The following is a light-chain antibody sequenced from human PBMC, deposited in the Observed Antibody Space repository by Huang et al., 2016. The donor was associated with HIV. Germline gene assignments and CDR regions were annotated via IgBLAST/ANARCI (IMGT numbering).Light chain of an antibody. Sequence: IVMTQSPVTLSVSPGERAALSCRAGQSIKSNLAWYQHKPGQAPRLLSYGASTRATGVPARFSGSGSGTEFTLTINNLQSDDFAVYYCQQYDYWPPVTFGQGTKV. CDR3: QQYDYWPPVT. CDR1: QSIKSN. V-gene: IGKV3-15*01. J-gene: IGKJ1*01. CDR2: GAS.